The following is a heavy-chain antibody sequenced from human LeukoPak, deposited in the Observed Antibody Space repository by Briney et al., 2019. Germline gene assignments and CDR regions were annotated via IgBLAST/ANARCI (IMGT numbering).Heavy chain of an antibody. J-gene: IGHJ4*02. CDR1: GFTFSTYA. CDR2: ISGSGGST. CDR3: AKDQSGSYYLLDY. Sequence: PGGSLRLSCSVSGFTFSTYAMSWVRQAPGKGLEWVSTISGSGGSTLYADSVKGRFTISRDNFKNTLYLQMNSLRAEDTAVYYCAKDQSGSYYLLDYWGQGTLVTVSS. D-gene: IGHD1-26*01. V-gene: IGHV3-23*01.